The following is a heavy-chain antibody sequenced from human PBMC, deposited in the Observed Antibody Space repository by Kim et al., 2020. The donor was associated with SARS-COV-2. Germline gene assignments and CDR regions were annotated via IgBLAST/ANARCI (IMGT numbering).Heavy chain of an antibody. CDR3: ARDRESTRLDY. V-gene: IGHV3-33*01. CDR2: IWYDGSNK. D-gene: IGHD1-1*01. CDR1: GFTFSNHG. J-gene: IGHJ4*02. Sequence: GGSLRLSCEASGFTFSNHGMHWVRQAPGKGLEWVAVIWYDGSNKYYADSVKGRFTISRDNSKNTLYLQMNSLRAEDTAVYYCARDRESTRLDYWGQGTLVTVSS.